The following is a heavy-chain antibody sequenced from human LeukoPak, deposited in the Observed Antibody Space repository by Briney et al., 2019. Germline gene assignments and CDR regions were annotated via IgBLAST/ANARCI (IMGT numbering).Heavy chain of an antibody. CDR1: GGSISSDGYY. CDR2: IYHSGST. V-gene: IGHV4-30-2*01. J-gene: IGHJ6*03. D-gene: IGHD2/OR15-2a*01. Sequence: SETLSLTCTVSGGSISSDGYYWSWIRQPPGKGLEWIGYIYHSGSTYYNPSLKSRVTISVDRSKNQFSLKLSSVTAADTAVYYCARDRGHREYGLGISVSGMDVWGKGTTVTVSS. CDR3: ARDRGHREYGLGISVSGMDV.